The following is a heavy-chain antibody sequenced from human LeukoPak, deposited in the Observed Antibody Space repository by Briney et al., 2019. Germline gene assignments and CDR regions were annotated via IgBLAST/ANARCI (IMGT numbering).Heavy chain of an antibody. CDR3: ARRERFCSGGSCYSDY. CDR2: IYPGDSDT. V-gene: IGHV5-51*01. J-gene: IGHJ4*03. D-gene: IGHD2-15*01. Sequence: GESLKISCKASGYSFTTYWIGWVRQMPGKGLGWMGTIYPGDSDTRYSPSFRGQVTISADKSISAAYLQWSSLKASDTAMYYCARRERFCSGGSCYSDYWGQGTLVTVSS. CDR1: GYSFTTYW.